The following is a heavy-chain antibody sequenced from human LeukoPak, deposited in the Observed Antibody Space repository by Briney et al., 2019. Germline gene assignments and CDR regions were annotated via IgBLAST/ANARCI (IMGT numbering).Heavy chain of an antibody. CDR3: ARHEGEATVNFLLGCYVMDV. Sequence: GESITIACKGSGYSFTSYWIGWVRQMPGKGLEWMGIIYPGDSDTRYSPSFQGQVTISADKSISTAYLQWSSMKASDTAMYYCARHEGEATVNFLLGCYVMDVWRERTSVTGSS. J-gene: IGHJ6*01. V-gene: IGHV5-51*01. CDR2: IYPGDSDT. D-gene: IGHD4-17*01. CDR1: GYSFTSYW.